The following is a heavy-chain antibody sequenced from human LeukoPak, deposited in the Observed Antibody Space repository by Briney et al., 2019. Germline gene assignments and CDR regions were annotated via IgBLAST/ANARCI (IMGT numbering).Heavy chain of an antibody. CDR2: ISGSGGST. V-gene: IGHV3-23*01. CDR3: AKAVAGTMSGFYYYYGMDV. CDR1: GFTFSSYA. D-gene: IGHD6-19*01. Sequence: PGRSLRLSCAASGFTFSSYAMSWVRQAPGKGLEWVSAISGSGGSTYYADSVKGRFTISRDNSKNTLYLQMNSLRAEDTAVYYCAKAVAGTMSGFYYYYGMDVWGQGTTVTVSS. J-gene: IGHJ6*02.